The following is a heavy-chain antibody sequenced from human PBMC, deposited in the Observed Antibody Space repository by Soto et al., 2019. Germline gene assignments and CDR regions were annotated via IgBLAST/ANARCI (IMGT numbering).Heavy chain of an antibody. D-gene: IGHD1-1*01. CDR3: ARGDSGYFYYGMDV. V-gene: IGHV3-13*01. CDR1: GFTFSNYD. Sequence: PGGSLRLSCAASGFTFSNYDMHWVRQGTGKGLEWVSTIGAAGDTYYPNSVKGRFTVSRENANNSLYLQMNTLRAGDTAVYYCARGDSGYFYYGMDVWGQGTTVTVSS. CDR2: IGAAGDT. J-gene: IGHJ6*02.